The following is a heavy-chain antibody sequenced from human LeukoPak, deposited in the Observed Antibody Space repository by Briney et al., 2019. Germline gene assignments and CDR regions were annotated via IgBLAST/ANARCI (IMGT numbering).Heavy chain of an antibody. V-gene: IGHV3-9*01. D-gene: IGHD6-13*01. J-gene: IGHJ4*02. CDR2: ISWNSGSI. CDR1: GFTFDDYA. Sequence: PGRSLRLSCEASGFTFDDYAMHWVRQVPGKGLEWVSGISWNSGSIGYADSVKGRFTISRDNAKNSLYLQMNSLRAEDTALYYCAKDLGYSSSWYYFDYWGQGTLVTVSS. CDR3: AKDLGYSSSWYYFDY.